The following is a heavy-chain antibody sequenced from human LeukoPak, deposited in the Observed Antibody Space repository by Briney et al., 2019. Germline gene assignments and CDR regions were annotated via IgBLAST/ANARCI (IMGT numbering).Heavy chain of an antibody. Sequence: GGSLRLSCAGSGFSFGDYWMTWVREAPGKGLEWVGNMKQDGREKWYVESVKGRFTISRDNAKNSLYLQMNSLRAEDTAVYYCARGAGVLDYWGQGTLVTVSS. J-gene: IGHJ4*02. V-gene: IGHV3-7*01. D-gene: IGHD3-10*01. CDR3: ARGAGVLDY. CDR2: MKQDGREK. CDR1: GFSFGDYW.